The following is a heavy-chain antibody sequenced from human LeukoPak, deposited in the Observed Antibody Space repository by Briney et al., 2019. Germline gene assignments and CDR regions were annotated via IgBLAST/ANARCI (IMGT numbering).Heavy chain of an antibody. CDR2: IRYDGSNK. CDR3: AEDWRKNTAIGYGYFDY. V-gene: IGHV3-30*02. CDR1: GFTFSSYG. Sequence: GGSLRLSCGASGFTFSSYGMHWVRQAPGKGLERVAFIRYDGSNKYYADSVKGRFTISRDNSKNTLYLQMNSLRAEDTAVYYRAEDWRKNTAIGYGYFDYWGQGTLVTVPS. D-gene: IGHD5-18*01. J-gene: IGHJ4*02.